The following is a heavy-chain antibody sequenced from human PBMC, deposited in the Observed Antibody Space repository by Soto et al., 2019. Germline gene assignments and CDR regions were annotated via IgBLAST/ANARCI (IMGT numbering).Heavy chain of an antibody. CDR2: ISGSGGNT. CDR3: AKSRSFLDYFDY. D-gene: IGHD3-3*01. Sequence: EVQLLESGGGLVQPGGSLRLSCAASGFTFSNYAMSWVRQAPGKGLEWVSTISGSGGNTYYADSVKGRFTISRDNSKNTLYLQMNSLRADDPAVCYCAKSRSFLDYFDYWGQGTLVTVSS. CDR1: GFTFSNYA. J-gene: IGHJ4*02. V-gene: IGHV3-23*01.